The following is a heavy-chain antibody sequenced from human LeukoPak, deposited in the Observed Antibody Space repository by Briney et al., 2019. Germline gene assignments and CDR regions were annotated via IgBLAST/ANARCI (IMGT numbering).Heavy chain of an antibody. CDR2: IYHSGST. Sequence: SETLSLTCTVSGYSISSGYYWGWIRQPPGKGLEWIGRIYHSGSTYYNPSLKSRVTISVDTSKNQFSLKLSSVTAVDTAVYYCAREYREYCSGGSCLGWFDPWGQGTLVTVSS. CDR1: GYSISSGYY. J-gene: IGHJ5*02. V-gene: IGHV4-38-2*02. CDR3: AREYREYCSGGSCLGWFDP. D-gene: IGHD2-15*01.